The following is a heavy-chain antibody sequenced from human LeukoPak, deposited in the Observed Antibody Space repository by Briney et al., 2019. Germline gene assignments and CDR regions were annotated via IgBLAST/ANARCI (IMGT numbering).Heavy chain of an antibody. J-gene: IGHJ4*02. Sequence: ASVKVSCKASGYTFSSYDINWVRQATGQGLERMGWMNPNSGNTGYAQKFQGRVNMTRNTSISTAYMELSSLRSEDTAVYYCARKFLGSRGYYFDYWGQGTLVTVSS. CDR3: ARKFLGSRGYYFDY. D-gene: IGHD3-10*01. CDR1: GYTFSSYD. V-gene: IGHV1-8*01. CDR2: MNPNSGNT.